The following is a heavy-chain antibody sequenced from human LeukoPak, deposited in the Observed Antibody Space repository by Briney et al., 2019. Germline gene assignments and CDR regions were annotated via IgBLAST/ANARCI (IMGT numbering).Heavy chain of an antibody. Sequence: SETLSLTCTVSLGSISSGTYYWHWIRQPAGKGLEWIGRFYPNGRTEYNPSFKSRATILLATSKNQFSLKLSSVTATDTAVYYCARPSDYADFQNWGQGTLVTVSS. CDR3: ARPSDYADFQN. CDR1: LGSISSGTYY. D-gene: IGHD4-17*01. J-gene: IGHJ1*01. CDR2: FYPNGRT. V-gene: IGHV4-61*02.